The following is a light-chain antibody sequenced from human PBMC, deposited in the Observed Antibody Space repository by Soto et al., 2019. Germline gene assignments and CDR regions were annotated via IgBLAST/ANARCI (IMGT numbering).Light chain of an antibody. V-gene: IGKV2-40*01. J-gene: IGKJ2*01. CDR2: TLS. CDR3: MQRIEFPS. CDR1: QSLLDSDDGNTY. Sequence: DIVMTQTPLSLPVTPGEPASISCRSSQSLLDSDDGNTYLDWYLQKPGQSPQLLIYTLSYRGSGGPKRFGGRGAGNVFPTKISRVEDEFVGVYYCMQRIEFPSFGQGTKLEIK.